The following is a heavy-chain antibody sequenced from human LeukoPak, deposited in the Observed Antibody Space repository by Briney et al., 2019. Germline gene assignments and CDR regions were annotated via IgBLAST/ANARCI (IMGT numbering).Heavy chain of an antibody. Sequence: EASVKVSCKASGYTFTGYYMHWVRQAPGQGLEWMGWINPNSGGTNYAQKFQGRATMTRDTSISTAYMELSRLRSDDTAVYYCARVRWLQSAFDIWGQGTMVTVSS. CDR2: INPNSGGT. V-gene: IGHV1-2*02. J-gene: IGHJ3*02. CDR3: ARVRWLQSAFDI. CDR1: GYTFTGYY. D-gene: IGHD5-24*01.